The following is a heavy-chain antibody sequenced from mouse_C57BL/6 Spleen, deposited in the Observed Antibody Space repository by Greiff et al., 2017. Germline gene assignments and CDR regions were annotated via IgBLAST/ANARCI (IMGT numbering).Heavy chain of an antibody. V-gene: IGHV10-1*01. CDR3: VRGNLSIYDGYPYWYFDV. Sequence: EVKLMESGGGLVQPKGSLKLSCAASGFSFNTYAMNWVRQAPGKGLEWVARIRSKSNNYATYYADSVKDRFTISRDDSESMLYLQMNNLKTEDTAMYYCVRGNLSIYDGYPYWYFDVWGTGTTVTVSS. J-gene: IGHJ1*03. D-gene: IGHD2-3*01. CDR2: IRSKSNNYAT. CDR1: GFSFNTYA.